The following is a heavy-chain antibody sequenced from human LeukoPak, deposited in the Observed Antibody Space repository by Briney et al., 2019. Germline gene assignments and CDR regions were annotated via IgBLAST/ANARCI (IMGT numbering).Heavy chain of an antibody. CDR3: ATPPRYYGSGSPDAFDI. CDR2: IYYSGST. D-gene: IGHD3-10*01. CDR1: GGSISSSSYY. V-gene: IGHV4-39*01. Sequence: SETLSLTCTVSGGSISSSSYYWGWIRQPPGKGLEWIGSIYYSGSTYYNPSLKSRVTISVDTSKNQFSLKLSSVTAADTAVYYCATPPRYYGSGSPDAFDIWGQGTMVTVSS. J-gene: IGHJ3*02.